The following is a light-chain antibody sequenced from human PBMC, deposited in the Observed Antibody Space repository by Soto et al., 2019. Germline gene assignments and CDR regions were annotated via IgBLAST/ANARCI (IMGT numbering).Light chain of an antibody. V-gene: IGKV1-5*01. J-gene: IGKJ5*01. Sequence: DIQMTQAPSSLSASVGDRDTISCRASQNIDRWLAWYRQKPGKAPNLLIYDASTLHSGVPSRFSGSGSGTEFTLTISSLQPEDFATYYCQQTSSTPITFGQGTR. CDR3: QQTSSTPIT. CDR1: QNIDRW. CDR2: DAS.